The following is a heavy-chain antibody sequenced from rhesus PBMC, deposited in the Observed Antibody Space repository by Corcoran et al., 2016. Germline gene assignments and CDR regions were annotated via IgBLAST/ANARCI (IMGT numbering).Heavy chain of an antibody. V-gene: IGHV4-127*01. CDR1: GYSISSGYG. D-gene: IGHD5-42*01. Sequence: QVQLQESGPGLVKPSETLSLTCAVSGYSISSGYGWSWIRQPPGKGLEWIGYIGGSSGSTNYNPTLMSRVTISKDTSKNQFSLKLSSVTAEDTAVYYCASSWGYHFDYWGQGVLVTVSS. CDR3: ASSWGYHFDY. CDR2: IGGSSGST. J-gene: IGHJ4*01.